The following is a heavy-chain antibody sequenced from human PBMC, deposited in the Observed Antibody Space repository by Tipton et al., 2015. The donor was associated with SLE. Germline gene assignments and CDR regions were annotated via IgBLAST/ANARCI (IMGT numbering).Heavy chain of an antibody. J-gene: IGHJ4*02. CDR3: ARHMITGGEFDY. Sequence: GLVKPSETLSLTCTVSGDSISRYYWSWIRQPPGKGLEWIGYISHSGSTTHNPSLTSRVAIAVDRSKNQISLKLSSVTAADTAVYYCARHMITGGEFDYWGQGTLVTVSS. V-gene: IGHV4-59*01. D-gene: IGHD3-16*01. CDR2: ISHSGST. CDR1: GDSISRYY.